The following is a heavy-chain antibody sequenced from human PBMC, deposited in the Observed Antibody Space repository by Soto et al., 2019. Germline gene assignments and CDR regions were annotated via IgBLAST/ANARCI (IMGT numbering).Heavy chain of an antibody. J-gene: IGHJ6*02. D-gene: IGHD2-2*01. CDR1: GYTFTSYG. V-gene: IGHV1-18*04. CDR3: AGFLRGVKVVPAAIDYYGMDV. Sequence: RASVKVSCKASGYTFTSYGISWVRQAPGQGLEWMGWISAYNGNTNYAQKLQGRVTMTTDTSTSTAYMELRSLRSDDTAVYYCAGFLRGVKVVPAAIDYYGMDVWGQGTTVTVSS. CDR2: ISAYNGNT.